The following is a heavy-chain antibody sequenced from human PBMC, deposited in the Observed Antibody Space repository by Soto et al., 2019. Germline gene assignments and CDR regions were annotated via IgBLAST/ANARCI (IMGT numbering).Heavy chain of an antibody. J-gene: IGHJ6*02. CDR3: ARQRGRYYGSGSYLCYYGMDV. CDR2: IYYSGST. CDR1: GGSISSSSYY. V-gene: IGHV4-39*01. Sequence: SETLSLTCTVSGGSISSSSYYWGWIRQPPGKGLEWIGSIYYSGSTYYNPSLKSRVTISVDTSKNQFSLKLSSVTAADTAVYYCARQRGRYYGSGSYLCYYGMDVWGQGTTVTVSS. D-gene: IGHD3-10*01.